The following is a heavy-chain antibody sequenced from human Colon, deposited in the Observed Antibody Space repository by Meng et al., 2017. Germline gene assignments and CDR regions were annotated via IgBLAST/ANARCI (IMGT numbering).Heavy chain of an antibody. Sequence: QVRLVQSGAEVKKPGSSVKVSCKASGGTFSSYAISWVRQAPGQGLEWMGGIIPIFGTANYAQKFQGRVTITADESTSTAYMELRSLRSDDTAVYYCARDSRKIAAAGSPYDSWGQGTLVTVSS. CDR2: IIPIFGTA. D-gene: IGHD6-13*01. J-gene: IGHJ5*01. V-gene: IGHV1-69*01. CDR3: ARDSRKIAAAGSPYDS. CDR1: GGTFSSYA.